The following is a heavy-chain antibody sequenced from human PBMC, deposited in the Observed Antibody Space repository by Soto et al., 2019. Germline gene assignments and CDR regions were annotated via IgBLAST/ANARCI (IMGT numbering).Heavy chain of an antibody. CDR2: IYWDDDE. CDR1: GFSLTTAGVG. J-gene: IGHJ4*02. Sequence: ESGPTLVKPTQTLTLTCSFSGFSLTTAGVGVGWVRQSPGEVLEWLALIYWDDDERYSPSLKTRLTITKDTSKNQVVLKMTNMAPVDTATYYCAHSRNLITEDAQVGDFDYWGQGTLVTVSS. CDR3: AHSRNLITEDAQVGDFDY. V-gene: IGHV2-5*02. D-gene: IGHD3-16*01.